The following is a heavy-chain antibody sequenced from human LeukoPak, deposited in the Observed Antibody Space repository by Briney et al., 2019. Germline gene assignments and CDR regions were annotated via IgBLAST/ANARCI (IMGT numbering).Heavy chain of an antibody. V-gene: IGHV3-74*01. J-gene: IGHJ4*02. D-gene: IGHD6-19*01. CDR3: TRGTSVVAGIDF. CDR2: IDSEGISA. CDR1: GFIFSTYW. Sequence: GGSLRLSCGASGFIFSTYWMHWVRQAPGKGLERVSHIDSEGISATYGDPAKGRFIMSRDNAKNTVYLQMNSLRAEDTGVYYCTRGTSVVAGIDFWGQGTLVTVSS.